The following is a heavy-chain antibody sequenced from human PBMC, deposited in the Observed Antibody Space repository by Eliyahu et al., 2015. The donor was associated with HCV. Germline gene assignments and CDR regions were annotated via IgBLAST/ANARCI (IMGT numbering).Heavy chain of an antibody. CDR1: GFTFSSYW. Sequence: EVQLVESGGGLVQPGGSLRLSCAASGFTFSSYWIHWVRQAPGKGLVWVSRINSDGYDTIYADSVKGRFTISRDNAKNTVFLQMNSLRVEDTAVYYCAKGGRYNYGSLDYWGQGTLVTVSS. CDR3: AKGGRYNYGSLDY. J-gene: IGHJ4*02. CDR2: INSDGYDT. D-gene: IGHD5-18*01. V-gene: IGHV3-74*01.